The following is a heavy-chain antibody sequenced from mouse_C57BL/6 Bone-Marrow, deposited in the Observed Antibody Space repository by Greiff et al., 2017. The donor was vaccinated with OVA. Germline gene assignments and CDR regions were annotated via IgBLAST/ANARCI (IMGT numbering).Heavy chain of an antibody. CDR1: GFTFSDFY. J-gene: IGHJ4*01. V-gene: IGHV7-1*01. Sequence: EVMLVESGGGLVQSGRSLRLSCATSGFTFSDFYMEWVRQAPGKGLEWIAARRNKANYYTTEYSASVKGRFIVSRDTSQSILYLQMNALRAEDTASYYCARDDGYYDAMDYWGQGTSVTVSS. CDR3: ARDDGYYDAMDY. D-gene: IGHD2-2*01. CDR2: RRNKANYYTT.